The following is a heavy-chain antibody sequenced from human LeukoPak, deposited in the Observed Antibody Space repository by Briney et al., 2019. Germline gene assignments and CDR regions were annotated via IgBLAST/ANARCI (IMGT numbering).Heavy chain of an antibody. CDR1: GGTFSSYA. Sequence: SVELSCKASGGTFSSYAISWVRQAPGQGLEWMGRIIPIFGIANYAQKFQGRVTITADTSTSTACMERSSLRSEDTDVYYCVRAVGSGWNYFDYWGQGTLVTASS. J-gene: IGHJ4*02. CDR3: VRAVGSGWNYFDY. CDR2: IIPIFGIA. V-gene: IGHV1-69*04. D-gene: IGHD6-19*01.